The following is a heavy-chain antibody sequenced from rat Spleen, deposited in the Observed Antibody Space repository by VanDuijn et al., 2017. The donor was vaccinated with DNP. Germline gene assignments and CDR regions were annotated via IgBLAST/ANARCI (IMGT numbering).Heavy chain of an antibody. Sequence: EVQLVESGGGLVQPGRSLKLSCAASGFTFSDYYMAWVRQAPTKGLEWVAYISYDGGSTSYGDSVKGRFTISRDNAKSTLYLQMNSLRSEDTATYYCTTTGSTSFDYWGQGVMVTVSS. V-gene: IGHV5-20*01. CDR1: GFTFSDYY. CDR3: TTTGSTSFDY. D-gene: IGHD5-1*01. CDR2: ISYDGGST. J-gene: IGHJ2*01.